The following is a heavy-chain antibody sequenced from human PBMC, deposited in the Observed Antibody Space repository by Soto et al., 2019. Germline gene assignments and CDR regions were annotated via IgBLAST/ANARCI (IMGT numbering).Heavy chain of an antibody. V-gene: IGHV3-23*01. J-gene: IGHJ4*02. CDR1: GIEFSNYA. Sequence: PGGSLRLSCVASGIEFSNYAMSWVRQAPGKGLEWVSISSASGRSRYHADSVKGRSTISRDNSKNTLYLHMTNLRAEDTAVYYWAKDGNWLDVYFDVWGQGTPVTVSS. CDR2: SSASGRSR. CDR3: AKDGNWLDVYFDV. D-gene: IGHD6-19*01.